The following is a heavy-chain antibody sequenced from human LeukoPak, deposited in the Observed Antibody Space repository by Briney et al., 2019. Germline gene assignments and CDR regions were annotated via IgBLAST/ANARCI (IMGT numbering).Heavy chain of an antibody. J-gene: IGHJ4*02. CDR3: AKAGYSSGWPPDY. D-gene: IGHD6-19*01. Sequence: GGSLRLSCAASGFTFSSYGMSWVRQAPGKGLEWVSAISGSGGSTYYADSVKGRFTISRDNSENTLYLQMNSLRAEDTAVYYCAKAGYSSGWPPDYWGQGTLVTVSS. CDR2: ISGSGGST. CDR1: GFTFSSYG. V-gene: IGHV3-23*01.